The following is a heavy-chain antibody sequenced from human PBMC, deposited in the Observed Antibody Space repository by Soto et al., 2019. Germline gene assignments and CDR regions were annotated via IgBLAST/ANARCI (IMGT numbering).Heavy chain of an antibody. CDR3: TRDASRDSSARGWFDP. Sequence: GGSLRLSCAASGFTFRSFTMNWVRQAPGKGLEWVSSISSNSAYIYYTDALRGRFTISRDNAKNSLHLQMNSLRAEDTAVYYCTRDASRDSSARGWFDPWGPGTLVTVSS. J-gene: IGHJ5*02. D-gene: IGHD6-13*01. CDR2: ISSNSAYI. CDR1: GFTFRSFT. V-gene: IGHV3-21*01.